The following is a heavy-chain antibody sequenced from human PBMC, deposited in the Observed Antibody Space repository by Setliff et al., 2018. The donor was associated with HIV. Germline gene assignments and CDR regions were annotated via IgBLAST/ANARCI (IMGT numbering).Heavy chain of an antibody. CDR3: VRDLTTIVTRKVFDI. CDR2: IYSDDYT. CDR1: GYNVNNKY. Sequence: GGSLRLSCAASGYNVNNKYMSWVRQAPGKGLEWVSIIYSDDYTKYADSLKGRFTISRDTSKNTLYVQMNSLRADDTAIYYCVRDLTTIVTRKVFDIWGQGTMVTVSS. V-gene: IGHV3-66*01. J-gene: IGHJ3*02. D-gene: IGHD4-4*01.